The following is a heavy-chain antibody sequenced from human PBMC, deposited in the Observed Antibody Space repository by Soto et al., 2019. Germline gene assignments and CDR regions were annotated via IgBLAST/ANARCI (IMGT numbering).Heavy chain of an antibody. J-gene: IGHJ4*02. V-gene: IGHV3-7*01. CDR3: AGVSHSVVPDY. CDR2: IKQDGSEK. D-gene: IGHD3-10*01. Sequence: PGGSLRLSCAASRFTFSNYWMSWVRQAPGKGLEWVANIKQDGSEKYYVDSVKGRFTISRDNAKNSLYLQMNSLRADDTAVYYCAGVSHSVVPDYWGQGTLVTVSS. CDR1: RFTFSNYW.